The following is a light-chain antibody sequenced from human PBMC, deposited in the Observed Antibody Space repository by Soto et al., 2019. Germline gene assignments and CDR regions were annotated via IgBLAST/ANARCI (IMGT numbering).Light chain of an antibody. V-gene: IGKV3-20*01. Sequence: EIVLTQSPGTLSLSPGERATLSCRASQSVSSSYLAWYQQKPGQAPRLLIYGASSRATGITDRFSGSGSGTDFTLTIRRLEPEDSAVYYCQQYGSSPYTFGQGTKLEIK. CDR2: GAS. CDR1: QSVSSSY. CDR3: QQYGSSPYT. J-gene: IGKJ2*01.